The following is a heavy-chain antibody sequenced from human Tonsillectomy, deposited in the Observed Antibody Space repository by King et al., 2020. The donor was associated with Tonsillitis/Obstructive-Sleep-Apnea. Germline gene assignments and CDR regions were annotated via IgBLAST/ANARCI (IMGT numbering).Heavy chain of an antibody. CDR2: IDPGDSYT. CDR1: GYSFTSYW. D-gene: IGHD3-9*01. CDR3: ARRYFDCHYHYYMDV. Sequence: VQLVESGAEVKKPGESLRISCKGSGYSFTSYWIDWVRQMPGKGLEWMGTIDPGDSYTNYSPSFQGHVTISADKSISTAYLQWSSLEASDTAMYYCARRYFDCHYHYYMDVWGKGTTVTVSS. J-gene: IGHJ6*03. V-gene: IGHV5-10-1*01.